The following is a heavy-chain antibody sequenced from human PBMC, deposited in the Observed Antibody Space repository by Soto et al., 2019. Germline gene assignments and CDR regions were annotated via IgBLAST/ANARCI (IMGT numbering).Heavy chain of an antibody. CDR3: ARGVVTTETTWKSDYYYGMDV. Sequence: WTWIRPPPGKGLEWIGYIYYSGSTNFNPSLKSRVTMSVDTSTNQFSLKLSSVTAADTAMYYCARGVVTTETTWKSDYYYGMDVWGQGTTVTVSS. J-gene: IGHJ6*02. V-gene: IGHV4-59*01. CDR2: IYYSGST. D-gene: IGHD4-17*01.